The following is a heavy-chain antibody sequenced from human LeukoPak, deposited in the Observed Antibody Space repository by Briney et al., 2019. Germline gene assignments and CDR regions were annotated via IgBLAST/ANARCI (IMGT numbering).Heavy chain of an antibody. CDR2: INTDGSST. CDR3: ARGDYDFWSGYYDTYIDY. V-gene: IGHV3-74*01. CDR1: GFTFSTFA. J-gene: IGHJ4*02. Sequence: PGGSLRLSCAASGFTFSTFAMNWVRQAPGKGLVWVSRINTDGSSTSYADSVKGRFTISRDNAKNTLYLQMNRLRAEDTAVYYCARGDYDFWSGYYDTYIDYWGQGTLVTVSS. D-gene: IGHD3-3*01.